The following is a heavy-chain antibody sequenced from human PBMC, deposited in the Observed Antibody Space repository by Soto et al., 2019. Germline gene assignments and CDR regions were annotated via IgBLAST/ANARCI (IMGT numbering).Heavy chain of an antibody. CDR2: VNEHGTDS. D-gene: IGHD6-19*01. CDR1: GFTFSDSW. Sequence: EVQLVESGGGLVQPGGSLRLSCVASGFTFSDSWMHWVRQAPGKGLVWVSRVNEHGTDSNYADSVKGRFTISRDNAKNTVYLQMNGLGAEDTAVYYSARVAVVTRGIDYWGQGTLVTVSS. CDR3: ARVAVVTRGIDY. V-gene: IGHV3-74*01. J-gene: IGHJ4*02.